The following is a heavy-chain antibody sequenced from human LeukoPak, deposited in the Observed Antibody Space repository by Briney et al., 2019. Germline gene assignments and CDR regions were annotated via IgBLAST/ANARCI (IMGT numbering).Heavy chain of an antibody. CDR3: ARGAGWYEY. Sequence: PSETLSLTCSVSVGTINNNHWSWLRQPPGKGLEWIGYIYYSGTTNYNPSLRSRVTISLDTSKKQFSLKLTSVTTADTAVYYCARGAGWYEYWGQGMLVTVSS. D-gene: IGHD6-19*01. J-gene: IGHJ4*02. CDR1: VGTINNNH. V-gene: IGHV4-59*08. CDR2: IYYSGTT.